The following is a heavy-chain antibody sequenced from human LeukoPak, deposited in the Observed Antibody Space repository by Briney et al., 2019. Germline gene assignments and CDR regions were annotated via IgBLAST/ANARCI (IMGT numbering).Heavy chain of an antibody. CDR2: TYYRSKWSN. J-gene: IGHJ4*02. D-gene: IGHD6-19*01. V-gene: IGHV6-1*01. CDR3: TREAVAGFNY. Sequence: SQTLSLTCALSGDIFSSNSATWHWIRQSPSRGLEWLGRTYYRSKWSNDYAVSVKSRITINPDTSKNQFSLQLNSVTPEDTAVYFCTREAVAGFNYWGQGTLVTVSS. CDR1: GDIFSSNSAT.